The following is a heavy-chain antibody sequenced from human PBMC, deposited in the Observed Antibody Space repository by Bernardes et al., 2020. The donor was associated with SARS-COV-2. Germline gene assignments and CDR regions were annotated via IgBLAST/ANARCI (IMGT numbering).Heavy chain of an antibody. D-gene: IGHD3-10*01. CDR3: ARCPVQSYSYGPVYYYGMDV. V-gene: IGHV3-11*01. Sequence: GGSLRLSCAASGFIFSDYYMSWIRQAPGKGLEWISYISSSGSTIYYADSVKGRFTVSRDNAKNSLYLQMNSLRGDDTAVYYCARCPVQSYSYGPVYYYGMDVWGPESTITVSS. CDR1: GFIFSDYY. J-gene: IGHJ6*02. CDR2: ISSSGSTI.